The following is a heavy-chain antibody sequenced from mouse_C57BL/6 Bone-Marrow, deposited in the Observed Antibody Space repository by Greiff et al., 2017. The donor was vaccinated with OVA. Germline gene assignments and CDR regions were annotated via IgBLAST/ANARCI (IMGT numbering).Heavy chain of an antibody. V-gene: IGHV1-81*01. J-gene: IGHJ1*03. D-gene: IGHD2-1*01. CDR3: ARLLGPVDFDV. Sequence: QVQLQQSGAELARPGASVKLSCKASGYTFTSFGISWVKQRTGQGLEWIGEIYPRSGNTYYNEKFKGKATLTADKSSSTAYMELRSLTSEDSAVYFCARLLGPVDFDVWGTGTTVTVSS. CDR1: GYTFTSFG. CDR2: IYPRSGNT.